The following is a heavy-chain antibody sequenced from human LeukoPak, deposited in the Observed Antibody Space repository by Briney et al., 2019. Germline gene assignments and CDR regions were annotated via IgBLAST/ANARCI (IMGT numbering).Heavy chain of an antibody. CDR2: IYSGGTT. Sequence: GSLRLSCAVSGFTVSGNYMSWVRQAPGKGLEWVSLIYSGGTTYYADSVKGRFTISRDNSKNTLYLQMSSLRAEDTAVYYCARRAGGYSHPYDYWGQGILVTVSS. J-gene: IGHJ4*02. V-gene: IGHV3-53*01. D-gene: IGHD4-23*01. CDR1: GFTVSGNY. CDR3: ARRAGGYSHPYDY.